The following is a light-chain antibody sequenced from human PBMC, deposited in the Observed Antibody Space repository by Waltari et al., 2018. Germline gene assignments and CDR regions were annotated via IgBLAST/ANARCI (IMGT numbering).Light chain of an antibody. Sequence: QSALTQPPSASRSPCQSVPISCTGTRRSLGRPKSVPCYQQHPGKAPKLIIYDVSKRPSGVSDRFSGSKSGSTASLTVSGLQAEDGADYYCSSYGGSNNFVLFGGGTKLTVL. V-gene: IGLV2-8*01. J-gene: IGLJ3*02. CDR1: RRSLGRPKS. CDR3: SSYGGSNNFVL. CDR2: DVS.